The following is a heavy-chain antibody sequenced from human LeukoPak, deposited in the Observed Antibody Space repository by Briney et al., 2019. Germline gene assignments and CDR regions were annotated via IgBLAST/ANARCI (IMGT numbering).Heavy chain of an antibody. CDR1: GFTLSSYS. V-gene: IGHV3-21*01. J-gene: IGHJ4*02. D-gene: IGHD1-26*01. CDR2: ISSSSSYI. Sequence: NPGGSLRLSCAASGFTLSSYSMNWVRQAPGKGLEWVSSISSSSSYICYADSVKGRFTISRDNAKNSLYLQMNSLRAEDAAVYYCARDSEDLAFDYWGQGTLVTVSS. CDR3: ARDSEDLAFDY.